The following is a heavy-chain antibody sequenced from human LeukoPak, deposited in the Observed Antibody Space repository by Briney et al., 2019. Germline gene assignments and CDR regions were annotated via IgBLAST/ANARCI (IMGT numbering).Heavy chain of an antibody. Sequence: GESLQISCKGSGYSFTSYWIGWVRQMPGKGLGWMGIIYPGDSDTRYSPSFQGQVTISADKSISTAYLQWSSLKASDTAMYCCARWPGGYYYYYYMDVWGKGTTVTVSS. J-gene: IGHJ6*03. CDR3: ARWPGGYYYYYYMDV. CDR2: IYPGDSDT. D-gene: IGHD2-15*01. CDR1: GYSFTSYW. V-gene: IGHV5-51*01.